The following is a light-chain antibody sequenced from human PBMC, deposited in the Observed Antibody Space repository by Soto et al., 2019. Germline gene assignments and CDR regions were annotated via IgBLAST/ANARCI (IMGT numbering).Light chain of an antibody. CDR1: QDINTY. J-gene: IGKJ5*01. Sequence: DIQLTQSPSFLSASVGDRVTITCRASQDINTYLAWYQQKPGKAPKLLIFAASTLQNGFPSRFSGSGSGTEFTVTNTSLQPEDFATYYCQQRKSYPITFGQGTRPEIK. CDR3: QQRKSYPIT. V-gene: IGKV1-9*01. CDR2: AAS.